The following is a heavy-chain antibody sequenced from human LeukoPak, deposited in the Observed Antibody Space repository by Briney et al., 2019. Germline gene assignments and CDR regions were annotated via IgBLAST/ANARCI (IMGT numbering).Heavy chain of an antibody. D-gene: IGHD5-18*01. CDR1: GFTFCSYT. CDR3: ARELGNSYTGYCYVDS. CDR2: ISYDGGNK. J-gene: IGHJ4*02. V-gene: IGHV3-30-3*01. Sequence: PGGSLRLSCAASGFTFCSYTLHWVPPAPGKGLVGVAVISYDGGNKYYADSVKGRFTISRYNSKNTLFLQMNSMSADDTAVYYCARELGNSYTGYCYVDSWGQGALVTVSS.